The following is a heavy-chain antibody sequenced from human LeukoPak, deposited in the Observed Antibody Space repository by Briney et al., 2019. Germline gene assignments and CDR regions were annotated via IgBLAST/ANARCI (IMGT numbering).Heavy chain of an antibody. CDR3: ARDSVLGELSFLFDY. J-gene: IGHJ4*02. D-gene: IGHD3-16*02. CDR2: IWYDGSNK. CDR1: GFTFSSYG. Sequence: GGSLRLSCAASGFTFSSYGVHWVRQAPGKGLEWVAVIWYDGSNKYYADSVKGRFTISRDNSKNTLYLQMNSLRAEDTAVYYCARDSVLGELSFLFDYWGQGTLVTVSS. V-gene: IGHV3-33*01.